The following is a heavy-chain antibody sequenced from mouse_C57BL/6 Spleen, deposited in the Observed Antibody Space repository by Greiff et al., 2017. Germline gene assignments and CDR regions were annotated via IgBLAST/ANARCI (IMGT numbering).Heavy chain of an antibody. Sequence: DVMLVESGGGLVKPGGSLKLSCAASGFTFSSYAMSWVRQTPEKRLEWVATISDGGSYTYYPDNVKGRFTISRDNAKNNLYLQMSHLKSEETAMYYGERDNYSNYWYCDVWGTGTTVTVSA. J-gene: IGHJ1*03. CDR1: GFTFSSYA. CDR3: ERDNYSNYWYCDV. V-gene: IGHV5-4*01. CDR2: ISDGGSYT. D-gene: IGHD2-5*01.